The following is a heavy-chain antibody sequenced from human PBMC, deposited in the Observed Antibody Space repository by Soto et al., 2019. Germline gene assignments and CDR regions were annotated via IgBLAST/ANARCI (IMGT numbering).Heavy chain of an antibody. J-gene: IGHJ6*02. CDR1: GGSFSGYY. D-gene: IGHD3-10*01. Sequence: GTLSLTFAVYGGSFSGYYWCWFRQPPGKGLEWIGEINHSGSTNYNPSLKSRVTISVDTSKNQFSLKLSSVTAADTAVYYCARDVGYGSESHYYYGMDVWAQGTTVTVSS. V-gene: IGHV4-34*01. CDR3: ARDVGYGSESHYYYGMDV. CDR2: INHSGST.